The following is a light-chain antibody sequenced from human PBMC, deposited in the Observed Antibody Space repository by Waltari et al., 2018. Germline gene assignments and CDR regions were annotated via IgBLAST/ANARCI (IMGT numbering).Light chain of an antibody. CDR3: GTWDSSLSGAV. Sequence: QSVLTQPPSVSAAPGQRVTISCSGGSSTIGHNYVSWYRQFPGTAPKRLIYENSERPSGIPGRFSGSKSGTSATLDITGLQAGDEADYYCGTWDSSLSGAVFGGGTHLTVL. CDR2: ENS. CDR1: SSTIGHNY. J-gene: IGLJ7*01. V-gene: IGLV1-51*02.